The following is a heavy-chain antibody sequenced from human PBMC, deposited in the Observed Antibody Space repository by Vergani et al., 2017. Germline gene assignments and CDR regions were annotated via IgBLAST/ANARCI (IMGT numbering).Heavy chain of an antibody. D-gene: IGHD2-2*01. J-gene: IGHJ4*02. CDR2: INPNSGGT. CDR1: GYTFTGYY. V-gene: IGHV1-2*02. CDR3: ARAPHQYCSSTSCHPLDY. Sequence: QVQLVQSGAEVKKPGASVKVSCKASGYTFTGYYMHWVRQAPGQGLEWMGWINPNSGGTNYAQKFQGRVTMTRDTSISTAYMALSRLRSDDTAVYYCARAPHQYCSSTSCHPLDYWGQGTLVTVSS.